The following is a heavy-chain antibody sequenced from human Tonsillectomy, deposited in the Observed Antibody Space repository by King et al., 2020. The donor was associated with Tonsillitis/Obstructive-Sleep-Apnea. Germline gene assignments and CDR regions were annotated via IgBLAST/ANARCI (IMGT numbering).Heavy chain of an antibody. D-gene: IGHD6-13*01. CDR1: GYTFSTYA. Sequence: QLVQSGSELKKPGASVKVSCKASGYTFSTYAMNWVRQAPGQGLEWMGWISTYTGNPTYAQGFTGRFVFSLDTSVTTTYQQISSLKAADTAVYSFARGSSCSRFYYYMDVWGKGTTVTVSS. CDR3: ARGSSCSRFYYYMDV. J-gene: IGHJ6*03. CDR2: ISTYTGNP. V-gene: IGHV7-4-1*02.